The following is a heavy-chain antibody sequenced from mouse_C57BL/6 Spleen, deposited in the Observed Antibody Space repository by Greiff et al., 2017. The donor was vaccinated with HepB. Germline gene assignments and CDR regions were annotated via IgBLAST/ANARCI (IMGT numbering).Heavy chain of an antibody. CDR3: ARQETGTGRAFDY. V-gene: IGHV5-6*01. CDR2: ISSGGSYT. D-gene: IGHD4-1*01. CDR1: GFTFSSYG. J-gene: IGHJ2*01. Sequence: EVNVVESGGDLVKPGGSLKLSCAASGFTFSSYGMSWVRQTPDKRLEWVATISSGGSYTYYPDSVKGRVTISRDNAKNTLYLQMSSLKSEDTAMYYCARQETGTGRAFDYWGQGTTLTVSS.